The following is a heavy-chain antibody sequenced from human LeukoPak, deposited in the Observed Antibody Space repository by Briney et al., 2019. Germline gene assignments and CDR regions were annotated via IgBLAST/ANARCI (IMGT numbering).Heavy chain of an antibody. J-gene: IGHJ6*02. CDR2: IIPILDIA. CDR3: ARDQGVIAPPPYGLDV. Sequence: SVKVSCKASGGTFSSYALTWVRQAPGQGLEWMGRIIPILDIANYAQTFQGRVTITADKSTSTAYIELSSLSSEDTAVYYCARDQGVIAPPPYGLDVWGQGTTVTVSS. CDR1: GGTFSSYA. D-gene: IGHD3-10*01. V-gene: IGHV1-69*04.